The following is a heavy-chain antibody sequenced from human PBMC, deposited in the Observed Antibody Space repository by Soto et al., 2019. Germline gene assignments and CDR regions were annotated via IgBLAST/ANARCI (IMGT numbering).Heavy chain of an antibody. D-gene: IGHD6-13*01. CDR1: GYTFTSYD. J-gene: IGHJ6*03. Sequence: ASVKVSCKASGYTFTSYDINWVRQATGQGLEWMGWMNPNSGNTGYAQKLQGRVTMTRNTSISTAYMELSSLRSEDTAVYYCARVGQLGSYYYYMDVWGKGTTVTVSS. CDR2: MNPNSGNT. V-gene: IGHV1-8*01. CDR3: ARVGQLGSYYYYMDV.